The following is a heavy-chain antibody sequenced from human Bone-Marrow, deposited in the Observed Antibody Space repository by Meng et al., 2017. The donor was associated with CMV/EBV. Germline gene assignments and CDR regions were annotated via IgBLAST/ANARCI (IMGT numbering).Heavy chain of an antibody. D-gene: IGHD3-3*01. V-gene: IGHV4-31*02. CDR1: SSSSGGYY. J-gene: IGHJ4*02. CDR3: ARAVKTIFGVIINMVDS. CDR2: IYYSGST. Sequence: SSSSGGYYWSWSRQHPEKGLEWTVYIYYSGSTYYNSSLKSRVTISVYTSKNQFSLKLSSVTAADTAVYYCARAVKTIFGVIINMVDSWGQGTLVTVSS.